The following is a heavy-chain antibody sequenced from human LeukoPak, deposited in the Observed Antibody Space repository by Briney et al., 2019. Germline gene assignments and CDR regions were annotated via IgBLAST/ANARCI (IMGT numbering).Heavy chain of an antibody. D-gene: IGHD3-22*01. CDR1: GGSISSSSHY. CDR2: IYYSGST. J-gene: IGHJ4*02. V-gene: IGHV4-39*07. CDR3: ARERLYDSSGYRQYYFDY. Sequence: SETLSLTCTVSGGSISSSSHYWGWIRQPPGKGLEWIGSIYYSGSTYYNPSLKSRVTISVDTSKNQFSLKLSSVTAADTAVYYCARERLYDSSGYRQYYFDYWGQGTLVTVSS.